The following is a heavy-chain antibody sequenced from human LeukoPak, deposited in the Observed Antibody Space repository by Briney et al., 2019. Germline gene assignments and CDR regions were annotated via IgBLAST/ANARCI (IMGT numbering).Heavy chain of an antibody. V-gene: IGHV4-61*01. CDR3: ARLYYYDSSGYYFHNDAFDI. D-gene: IGHD3-22*01. J-gene: IGHJ3*02. CDR2: IYYSGST. CDR1: GDSITSGSYF. Sequence: SETLSLTCTVSGDSITSGSYFWGWIRQPPGKGLEWIGYIYYSGSTNYNPSLKSRVTISVDTSKHQFSLKLSSVTAADTAVYYCARLYYYDSSGYYFHNDAFDIWGQGTMVTVSS.